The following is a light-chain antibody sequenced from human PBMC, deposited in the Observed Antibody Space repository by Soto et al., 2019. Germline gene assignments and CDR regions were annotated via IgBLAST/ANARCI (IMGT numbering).Light chain of an antibody. CDR3: AVWDDSLDGVV. CDR2: TDN. Sequence: QSVLTQPPSASATPGQRVAISCFGRSSNIGINTVNWYRQLPGTAPKLIIHTDNQRPSGVPDRFSGSKSGTSASLAISALQSEDEADYYCAVWDDSLDGVVFGGGTKVTVL. J-gene: IGLJ3*02. V-gene: IGLV1-44*01. CDR1: SSNIGINT.